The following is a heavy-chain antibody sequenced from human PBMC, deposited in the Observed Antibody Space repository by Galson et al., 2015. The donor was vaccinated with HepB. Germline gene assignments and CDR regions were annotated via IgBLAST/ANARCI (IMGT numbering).Heavy chain of an antibody. CDR2: TYFRSKWYC. Sequence: CAISGDSVSGNIVSWNWIRQSPSRGLEWLGRTYFRSKWYCDYAVSVKSRITINPDTSENQFSLQLHSVTPEDTAVYYCAGAGYCRSTYCFFAYWGQGTLVTVSS. V-gene: IGHV6-1*01. CDR3: AGAGYCRSTYCFFAY. CDR1: GDSVSGNIVS. J-gene: IGHJ4*02. D-gene: IGHD2-2*01.